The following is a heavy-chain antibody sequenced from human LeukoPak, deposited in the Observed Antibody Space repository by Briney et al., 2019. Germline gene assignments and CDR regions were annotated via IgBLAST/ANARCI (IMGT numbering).Heavy chain of an antibody. CDR1: GFTFSGFW. Sequence: GGSLRLSCAVSGFTFSGFWMSWSRQAPGMGLEWVASINSDGSEGYYADVVKGRFTISRDNAKNSLYLQINSLRAEDTAVYYCARSSYSSSSSVWGQGTMVTVSS. CDR2: INSDGSEG. J-gene: IGHJ3*01. V-gene: IGHV3-7*03. D-gene: IGHD6-6*01. CDR3: ARSSYSSSSSV.